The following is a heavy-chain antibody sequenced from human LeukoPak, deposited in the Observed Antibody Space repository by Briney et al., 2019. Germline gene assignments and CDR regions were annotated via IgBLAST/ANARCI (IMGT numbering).Heavy chain of an antibody. CDR3: ARAYCSGGSCYSDY. V-gene: IGHV4-59*01. J-gene: IGHJ4*02. CDR2: IYYSGST. Sequence: SETLSLTCTVSGGSISSYYWSWIRQPPGKGLEWIGYIYYSGSTNYNPSLKSRVTISVDTSKNQFSLKPSSVTAADTAVYYCARAYCSGGSCYSDYWGQGTLVTVSS. CDR1: GGSISSYY. D-gene: IGHD2-15*01.